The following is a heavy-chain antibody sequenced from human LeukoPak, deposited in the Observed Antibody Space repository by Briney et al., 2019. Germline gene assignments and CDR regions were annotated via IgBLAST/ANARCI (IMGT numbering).Heavy chain of an antibody. V-gene: IGHV1-69*13. Sequence: SVKVSCRASGGTFSSYAISWVGQAPGQWLEWMGGIIPIFGTANYAQKFQGRVTITADESTSTAYMELSSLRSEDTAVYYCARYDFWSGFGWFDPWGQGTLVTVSS. D-gene: IGHD3-3*01. CDR3: ARYDFWSGFGWFDP. CDR1: GGTFSSYA. J-gene: IGHJ5*02. CDR2: IIPIFGTA.